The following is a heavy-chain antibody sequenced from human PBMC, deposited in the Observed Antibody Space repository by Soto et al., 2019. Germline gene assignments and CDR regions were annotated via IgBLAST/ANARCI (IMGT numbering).Heavy chain of an antibody. CDR2: FDPEDGET. D-gene: IGHD3-9*01. J-gene: IGHJ6*02. Sequence: GASVKVSCKVSGYTLTELSMHWVRQAPGKGLEWMGGFDPEDGETIYAQKFQGRVTMTEDTSTDTAYMELSSLRSEDTAVYYCATYDILTGSVSMDVWGQGTTVTVSS. CDR1: GYTLTELS. CDR3: ATYDILTGSVSMDV. V-gene: IGHV1-24*01.